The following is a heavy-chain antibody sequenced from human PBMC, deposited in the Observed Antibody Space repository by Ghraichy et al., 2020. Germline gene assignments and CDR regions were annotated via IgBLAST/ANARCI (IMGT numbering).Heavy chain of an antibody. CDR1: GGSISGRNW. V-gene: IGHV4-4*02. CDR3: ATLGYCSGGDCYSVT. D-gene: IGHD2-15*01. CDR2: IYHSGST. Sequence: ESLNTSCAVSGGSISGRNWWTWVRQPPGKGLEWIGEIYHSGSTKYNPSLSSRVTISVDKSKNQFSLKLTSVTGADTAVYYCATLGYCSGGDCYSVTWGQGSLVTVSS. J-gene: IGHJ5*02.